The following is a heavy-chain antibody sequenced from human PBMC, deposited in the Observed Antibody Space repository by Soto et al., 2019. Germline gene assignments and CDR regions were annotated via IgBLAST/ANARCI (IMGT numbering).Heavy chain of an antibody. CDR1: GFTFRSYA. V-gene: IGHV3-23*01. Sequence: DVKLLESGGGLVQPEGSLRLSCAASGFTFRSYAMGWVRQGPGKGLEWVAGVSIGGSTHYADYVRGRFTISRDNSKNTLSLQMNSLPAEDTAVDFCAKRRGAGGHFDYWGQGALVTVSS. CDR3: AKRRGAGGHFDY. J-gene: IGHJ4*02. CDR2: VSIGGST. D-gene: IGHD2-15*01.